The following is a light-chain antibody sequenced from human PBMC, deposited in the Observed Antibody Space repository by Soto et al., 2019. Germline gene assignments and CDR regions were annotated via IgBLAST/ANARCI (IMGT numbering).Light chain of an antibody. V-gene: IGKV3-11*01. J-gene: IGKJ4*01. CDR1: QSVSSY. Sequence: EIVLTQSPATLSLSPGERATLSCRASQSVSSYLAWYQQKPGQAPRLLIYDASNRATGIPARFSGSGSGTDFTLTISSLETEDFAVYYCKQRSNGNTFGGGTKVEIK. CDR2: DAS. CDR3: KQRSNGNT.